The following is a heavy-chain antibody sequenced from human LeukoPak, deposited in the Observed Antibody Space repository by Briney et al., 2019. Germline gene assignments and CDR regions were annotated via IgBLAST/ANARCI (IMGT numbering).Heavy chain of an antibody. CDR2: ISSSATTT. CDR1: GFTFSTYE. J-gene: IGHJ4*02. Sequence: GGSLSLSCQASGFTFSTYEMNWVRQAPGKGLEWVSYISSSATTTYYADSVKGRFTISRDNAKNSLYLQMNSLRDDDTAVYYCARDRWHDGFDYWGQGTLVTVSS. CDR3: ARDRWHDGFDY. V-gene: IGHV3-48*03. D-gene: IGHD1-1*01.